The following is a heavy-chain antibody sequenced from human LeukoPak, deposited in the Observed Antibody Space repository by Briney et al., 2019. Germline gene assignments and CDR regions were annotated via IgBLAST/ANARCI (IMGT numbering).Heavy chain of an antibody. V-gene: IGHV1-69*13. CDR3: ATVTSIAAPMDY. CDR2: IIPIFGTA. Sequence: SVKVSCKAYAGTFSSYAISWVRQAPGQGLEWMGGIIPIFGTANYAQKLQSRVTTASDESTSTAYMELSSQRCEDTAVCDCATVTSIAAPMDYWGQGTLATVSS. D-gene: IGHD6-6*01. J-gene: IGHJ4*01. CDR1: AGTFSSYA.